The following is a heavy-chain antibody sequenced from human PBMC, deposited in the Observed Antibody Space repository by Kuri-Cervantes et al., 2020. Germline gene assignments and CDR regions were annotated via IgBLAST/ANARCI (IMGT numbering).Heavy chain of an antibody. D-gene: IGHD3-10*01. CDR3: ARGGPTGSGSYAWA. V-gene: IGHV3-7*05. CDR2: INQDGSEK. CDR1: GFTFSSYN. J-gene: IGHJ4*02. Sequence: GGSLRLSCAASGFTFSSYNVNWVRQPPGKGLERVAKINQDGSEKYYVDSVKGRFTISRDNAKNLVYLHLNSLRAEDTAVYYCARGGPTGSGSYAWAWGQGTLVTVSS.